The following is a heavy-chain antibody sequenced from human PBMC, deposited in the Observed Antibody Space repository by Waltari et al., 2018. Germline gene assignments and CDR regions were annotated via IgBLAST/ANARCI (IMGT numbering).Heavy chain of an antibody. CDR2: INHSGCT. CDR3: ARGPHYGRLTLGY. Sequence: QVQLQQWGAGLLKPSEALSLTCAVYGGSFSGYYWSWIRQPRGKGLEWIGEINHSGCTNYNPSLKSRVTISVDTSKNQFSLKLSSVTAADTAVYYCARGPHYGRLTLGYWGQGTLVTVSS. D-gene: IGHD4-17*01. CDR1: GGSFSGYY. J-gene: IGHJ4*02. V-gene: IGHV4-34*01.